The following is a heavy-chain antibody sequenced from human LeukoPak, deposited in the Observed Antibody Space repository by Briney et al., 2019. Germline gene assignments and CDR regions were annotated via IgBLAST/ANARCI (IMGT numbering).Heavy chain of an antibody. V-gene: IGHV3-48*01. J-gene: IGHJ5*02. CDR1: GFTFSSYS. CDR2: ISSSSSTI. CDR3: ARPTPYGDGWFDP. Sequence: GGSLRLSCAASGFTFSSYSMNWVRQAPGKGLEWVSYISSSSSTIYYADSVKGRIAISRDNAKNSLYLQMNSLRAEDTAVYYCARPTPYGDGWFDPWGQGTLVTVSS. D-gene: IGHD4-17*01.